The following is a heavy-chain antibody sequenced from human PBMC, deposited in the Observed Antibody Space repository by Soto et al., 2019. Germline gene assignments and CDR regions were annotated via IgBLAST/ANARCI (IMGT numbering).Heavy chain of an antibody. CDR3: ARGRYGDY. D-gene: IGHD1-1*01. CDR2: ISAHNGNT. J-gene: IGHJ4*02. CDR1: GYGFTTYG. V-gene: IGHV1-18*01. Sequence: QVHLVQSGAEVKKPGASVKVSCKGSGYGFTTYGIIWVRQAPGQGLEWMAWISAHNGNTNYAQKLPGRGPVPRDTSASTAYMALRSLRSDDTAVYSCARGRYGDYWGQGALVTVSS.